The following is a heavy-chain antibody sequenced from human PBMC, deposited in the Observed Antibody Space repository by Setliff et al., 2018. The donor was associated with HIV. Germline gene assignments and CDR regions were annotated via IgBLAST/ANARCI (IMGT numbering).Heavy chain of an antibody. Sequence: PGGSLRLSCAGSGFTFSNVWMSWVRQVPGKGLEWIGLIRNKNDGGTTEHAAPMKGRFTISRDDSKNTLFLQLQSLRVDDTALYYCAKAGSGWYEFDAWGQGTLVTVSS. CDR2: IRNKNDGGTT. D-gene: IGHD6-19*01. CDR3: AKAGSGWYEFDA. CDR1: GFTFSNVW. J-gene: IGHJ4*02. V-gene: IGHV3-15*01.